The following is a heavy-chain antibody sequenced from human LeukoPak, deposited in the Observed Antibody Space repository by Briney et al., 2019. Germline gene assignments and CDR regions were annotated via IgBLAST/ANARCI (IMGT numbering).Heavy chain of an antibody. D-gene: IGHD1-1*01. Sequence: PGGSLRLSCAASGFTVSNNYMAWVRQAPGKGLEWVSVMYSRGSAYYADSVKGRFTISRDNSKNMVYFQMNSLRVEDTAVYYCAKALTTVDPLGPFDCWGQGTLVTVSS. CDR1: GFTVSNNY. J-gene: IGHJ4*02. CDR2: MYSRGSA. CDR3: AKALTTVDPLGPFDC. V-gene: IGHV3-66*02.